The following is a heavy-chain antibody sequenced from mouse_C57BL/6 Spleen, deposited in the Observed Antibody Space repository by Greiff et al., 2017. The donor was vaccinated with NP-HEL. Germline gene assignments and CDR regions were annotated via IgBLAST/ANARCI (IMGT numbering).Heavy chain of an antibody. V-gene: IGHV5-4*03. CDR2: ISDGGSDT. CDR3: ARVGWDAYFDV. D-gene: IGHD4-1*01. CDR1: GFTFSSYA. J-gene: IGHJ1*03. Sequence: EVMLVESGGGLVKPGGSLKLSCAASGFTFSSYAMSWVRQTPERRLEWVATISDGGSDTYYPDNVKGRFTISRDNAKNNLYLRMSQLKSEDTAMYSCARVGWDAYFDVWGTGTTGTVSS.